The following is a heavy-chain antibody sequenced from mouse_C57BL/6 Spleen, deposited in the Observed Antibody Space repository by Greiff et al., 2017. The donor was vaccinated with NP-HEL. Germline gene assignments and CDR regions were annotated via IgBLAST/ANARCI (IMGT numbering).Heavy chain of an antibody. CDR2: IYPGDGDT. J-gene: IGHJ2*01. D-gene: IGHD3-3*01. CDR3: AMGDGGYYFDY. Sequence: ESGPELVKPGASVKISCKASGYAFSSSWMNWVKQRPGKGLEWIGRIYPGDGDTNYNGKFKGKATLTADKSSSTAYMQLSSLTSEDSAVYFWAMGDGGYYFDYWGQGTTLTVSS. V-gene: IGHV1-82*01. CDR1: GYAFSSSW.